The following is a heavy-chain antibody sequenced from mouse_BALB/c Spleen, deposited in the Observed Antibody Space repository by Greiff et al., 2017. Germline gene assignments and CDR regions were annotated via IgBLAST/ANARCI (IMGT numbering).Heavy chain of an antibody. CDR2: IYPGDGDT. Sequence: VKLVESGAELVRPGSSVKISCKASGYAFSSYWMNWVKQRPGQGLEWIGQIYPGDGDTNYNGKFKGKATLTADKSSSTAYMQLSSLTSEDSAVYFCARPYYGYYFDYWGQGTTLTVSS. CDR1: GYAFSSYW. J-gene: IGHJ2*01. D-gene: IGHD1-1*01. CDR3: ARPYYGYYFDY. V-gene: IGHV1-80*01.